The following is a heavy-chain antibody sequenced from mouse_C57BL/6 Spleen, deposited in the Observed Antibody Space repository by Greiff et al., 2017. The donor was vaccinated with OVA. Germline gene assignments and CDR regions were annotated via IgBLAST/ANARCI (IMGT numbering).Heavy chain of an antibody. V-gene: IGHV1-19*01. Sequence: VQLKESGPVLVKPGASVKMSCKASGYTFTDYYMNWVKQSHGKSLEWIGIINPYNGGTSYNQKFKGKATLTVDKSSSTAYMELNSLTSEDSAVYYCARSLYGNDPSWFAYWGQGTLVTVSA. CDR3: ARSLYGNDPSWFAY. D-gene: IGHD2-2*01. CDR1: GYTFTDYY. J-gene: IGHJ3*01. CDR2: INPYNGGT.